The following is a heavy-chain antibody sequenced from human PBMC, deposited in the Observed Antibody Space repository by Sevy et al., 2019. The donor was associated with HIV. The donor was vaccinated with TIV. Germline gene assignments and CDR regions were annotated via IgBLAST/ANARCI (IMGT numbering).Heavy chain of an antibody. V-gene: IGHV4-59*01. CDR1: GGSFSSYY. CDR2: IYYNGST. D-gene: IGHD3-10*01. CDR3: ARGKVLFDY. Sequence: QSQSLSLTCTVSGGSFSSYYWSWIRQPPGKGLEWIGYIYYNGSTNSNPSLRGRVTISAHTSKNQLSLKLKSATTADTAMYYCARGKVLFDYWSQGTLVTVSS. J-gene: IGHJ4*02.